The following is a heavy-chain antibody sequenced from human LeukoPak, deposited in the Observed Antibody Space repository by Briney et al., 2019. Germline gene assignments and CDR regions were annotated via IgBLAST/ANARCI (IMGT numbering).Heavy chain of an antibody. CDR3: AREGGSRVVIYFDY. J-gene: IGHJ4*02. V-gene: IGHV3-74*01. CDR2: INSDGSST. CDR1: GFTFSSYW. D-gene: IGHD1-26*01. Sequence: PGGSLRLSCAASGFTFSSYWMHWVRQAPGKGLVWVSRINSDGSSTSYADSVKGRFTISRDNAKNSLYLLMNSLRAEDTAVYYCAREGGSRVVIYFDYWGQGTLVTVSS.